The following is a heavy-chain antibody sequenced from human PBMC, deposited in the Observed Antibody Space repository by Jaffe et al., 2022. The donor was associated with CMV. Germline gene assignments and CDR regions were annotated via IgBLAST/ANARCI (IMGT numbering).Heavy chain of an antibody. Sequence: QVQLQESGPGLVKPSETLSLTCTVSGGSISSYYWSWIRQPPGKGLEWIGCIYNSGSTNYNPSLKSRVTISVDTSKNQFSLKLSSVTAADTAVYYCARYNPNYSSSFDAFDIWGQGTMITVSS. CDR2: IYNSGST. D-gene: IGHD6-6*01. V-gene: IGHV4-59*01. CDR3: ARYNPNYSSSFDAFDI. CDR1: GGSISSYY. J-gene: IGHJ3*02.